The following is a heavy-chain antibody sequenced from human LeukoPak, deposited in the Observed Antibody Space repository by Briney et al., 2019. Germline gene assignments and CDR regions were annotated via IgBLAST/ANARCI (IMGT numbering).Heavy chain of an antibody. D-gene: IGHD5-18*01. J-gene: IGHJ4*02. CDR1: GGSVSSGSYY. CDR3: AREAMYSYGNNFDY. V-gene: IGHV4-61*01. Sequence: SETLSLTCTVSGGSVSSGSYYWSWLRQPPGKGLEWIGFIYYSGSTNYNPSLKSRVTISVDTSKNQFSLKLSSVTAADTAVYHCAREAMYSYGNNFDYWGQGTLVTVSS. CDR2: IYYSGST.